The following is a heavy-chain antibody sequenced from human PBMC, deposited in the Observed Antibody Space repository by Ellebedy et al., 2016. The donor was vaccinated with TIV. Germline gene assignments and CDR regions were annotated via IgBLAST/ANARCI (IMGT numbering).Heavy chain of an antibody. Sequence: GESLTISCAASGFTFSTYWMHWVRQAPGKGLVWVSRITGDGSSTSYADSVKGRFTISRDNAKNTLYLQMNSLRAEDTAVYYCARGNYYGMDVWGQGTTVTVSS. CDR2: ITGDGSST. V-gene: IGHV3-74*01. J-gene: IGHJ6*02. CDR3: ARGNYYGMDV. CDR1: GFTFSTYW.